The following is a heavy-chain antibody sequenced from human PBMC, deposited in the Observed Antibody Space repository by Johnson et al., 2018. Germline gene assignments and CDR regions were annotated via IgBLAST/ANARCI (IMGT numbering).Heavy chain of an antibody. CDR1: GLTFSTYN. Sequence: EVQLVESGGGLVKPGGSLRLSCAASGLTFSTYNMNWVRQTPGKGLEWVSSIDSGNRNIYYAYSVKGRFTISRDDATNSVYRQMNNLRAEYTALYYCARATLTDGGSDYWGQGTLVTVSS. J-gene: IGHJ4*02. D-gene: IGHD4-23*01. CDR2: IDSGNRNI. V-gene: IGHV3-21*01. CDR3: ARATLTDGGSDY.